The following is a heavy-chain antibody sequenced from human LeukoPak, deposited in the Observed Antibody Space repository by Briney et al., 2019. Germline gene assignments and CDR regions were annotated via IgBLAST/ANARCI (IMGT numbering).Heavy chain of an antibody. D-gene: IGHD3-22*01. CDR1: GFTFRSYW. J-gene: IGHJ3*02. CDR2: INSDGSST. Sequence: AGGSLRLSCAASGFTFRSYWMHWVRQAPGKGLVWVSRINSDGSSTSHADSVKGRFTISRDNSKNTLYLQMNSLRAEDTAVYYCAREGDYYDSSGYYSAFPFDIWGQGTMVTVSS. CDR3: AREGDYYDSSGYYSAFPFDI. V-gene: IGHV3-74*01.